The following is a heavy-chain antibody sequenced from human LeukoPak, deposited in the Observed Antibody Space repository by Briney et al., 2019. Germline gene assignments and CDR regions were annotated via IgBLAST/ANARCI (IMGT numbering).Heavy chain of an antibody. J-gene: IGHJ5*02. CDR2: IYHSGST. V-gene: IGHV4-4*02. CDR3: AREAPYPFGVVIIPHHNWFDP. Sequence: SETLSLTCVVSGGSISDSFDHYWSWVRQPPGKGFEWIGEIYHSGSTNYKPSLKSRVTISVDKSKNQFSLKLSSVTAADTAVYYCAREAPYPFGVVIIPHHNWFDPWGQGTLVTVSS. CDR1: GGSISDSFDHY. D-gene: IGHD3-3*01.